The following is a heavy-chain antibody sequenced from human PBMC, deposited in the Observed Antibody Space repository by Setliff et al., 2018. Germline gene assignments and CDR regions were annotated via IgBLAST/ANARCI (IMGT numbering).Heavy chain of an antibody. CDR1: GFTFSSYE. Sequence: GGSLRLSCTTSGFTFSSYEVNWVRQAPGKGLEWVSSIGASGDRTYYADSVKGRFTISRDNSRNSLYLQMNSLRVEDTASYYCARDPNGDYVGAFDPWGQGILVTVSS. V-gene: IGHV3-23*01. CDR2: IGASGDRT. J-gene: IGHJ5*02. CDR3: ARDPNGDYVGAFDP. D-gene: IGHD4-17*01.